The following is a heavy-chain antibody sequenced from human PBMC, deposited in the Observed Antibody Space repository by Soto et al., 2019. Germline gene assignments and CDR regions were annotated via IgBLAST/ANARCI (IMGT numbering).Heavy chain of an antibody. V-gene: IGHV3-23*01. Sequence: PGGSLRLSCAASGFTFSTYAMSWVRQVPGKGLEWVSGISDSGGRTYNADSVKGRFTISRDNSKNTLYLQMNSLRAEDTAVYYCAKDALYSSGPSDHWGQGTLVTVSS. CDR3: AKDALYSSGPSDH. CDR2: ISDSGGRT. CDR1: GFTFSTYA. J-gene: IGHJ4*02. D-gene: IGHD6-19*01.